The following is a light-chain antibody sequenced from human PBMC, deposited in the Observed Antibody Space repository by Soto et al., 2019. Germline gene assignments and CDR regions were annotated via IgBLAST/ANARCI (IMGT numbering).Light chain of an antibody. CDR2: EGS. CDR1: SSDVGSYNL. V-gene: IGLV2-23*01. CDR3: CSYAGRVYV. Sequence: QSALTQPASVSGSPGQSITISCTGTSSDVGSYNLVSWYQQHPGKAPKLMIYEGSKRPSGVSNRFSGSKSSNTASLTISGLQAEDEADYYCCSYAGRVYVFGTGTKVTVL. J-gene: IGLJ1*01.